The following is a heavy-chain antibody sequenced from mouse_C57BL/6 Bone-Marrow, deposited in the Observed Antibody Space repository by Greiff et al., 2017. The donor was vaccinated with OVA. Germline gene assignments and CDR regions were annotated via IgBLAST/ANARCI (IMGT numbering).Heavy chain of an antibody. J-gene: IGHJ1*03. D-gene: IGHD1-1*01. CDR2: IDPANGNT. V-gene: IGHV14-3*01. CDR3: ARCYYGSSYGNFDV. Sequence: EVMLVESVAELVRPGASVKLSCTASGFNIKNTYMHWVKQRPEQGLEWIGRIDPANGNTKYAPKFQGKATITADTSSNTAYLQLSSLTSEDTAIYYCARCYYGSSYGNFDVWGTGTTVTISS. CDR1: GFNIKNTY.